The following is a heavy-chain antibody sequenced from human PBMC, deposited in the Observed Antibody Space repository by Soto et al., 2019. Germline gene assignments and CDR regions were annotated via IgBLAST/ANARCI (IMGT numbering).Heavy chain of an antibody. CDR2: ANDRGSR. Sequence: SETLSLTCAVYGGSFSGYFWSWLRQPPGKGLGWLAEANDRGSRNHNPSLRGRLTISLDTSKNQFSLRLSSVTSADTAVYYCARGLAPTIFGTVPTPNWFDPWGQGTLVTVSS. V-gene: IGHV4-34*01. CDR3: ARGLAPTIFGTVPTPNWFDP. J-gene: IGHJ5*02. D-gene: IGHD3-3*01. CDR1: GGSFSGYF.